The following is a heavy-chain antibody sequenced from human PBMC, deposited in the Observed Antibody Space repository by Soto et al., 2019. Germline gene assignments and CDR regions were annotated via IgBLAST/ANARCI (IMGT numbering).Heavy chain of an antibody. J-gene: IGHJ5*02. Sequence: QVQLQESGPGLVKPSETLSLSCTVSGDSFSNYYYNWVRKSAGKGLEWLGRIYPTGSTTYNPSLKSRLTMSVDTTTPQFPLGLKSMTAADTAVYYCATGRSEVVPGAMDTWGQGTLVSVSS. D-gene: IGHD2-2*01. V-gene: IGHV4-4*07. CDR1: GDSFSNYY. CDR3: ATGRSEVVPGAMDT. CDR2: IYPTGST.